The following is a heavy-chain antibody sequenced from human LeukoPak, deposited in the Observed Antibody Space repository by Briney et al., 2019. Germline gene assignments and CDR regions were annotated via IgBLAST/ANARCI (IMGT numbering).Heavy chain of an antibody. V-gene: IGHV3-74*01. D-gene: IGHD3-10*01. CDR3: AKAYYYGSGPFDY. CDR2: INGDGSST. Sequence: GGSLRLSCAASGFTFNNYWMHWVRQAPGKGLVWVSRINGDGSSTNYADSVKGRFTISRDNSKNTLYLQMNSLRAEDTAVYYCAKAYYYGSGPFDYWGQGTLVTVSS. J-gene: IGHJ4*02. CDR1: GFTFNNYW.